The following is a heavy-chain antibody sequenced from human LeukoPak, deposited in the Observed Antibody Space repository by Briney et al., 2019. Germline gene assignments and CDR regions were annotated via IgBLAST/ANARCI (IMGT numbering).Heavy chain of an antibody. CDR3: AKDRDVAGTGGEFDY. Sequence: GGSLRLSCAASGFTFSSYAMHWVRQAPGKGLEWVALISYDGSNKYYADSVKGRFTISRDNSKNTLYLQMNSLRAEDTAVYYCAKDRDVAGTGGEFDYWGQGTLVTVSS. CDR1: GFTFSSYA. J-gene: IGHJ4*02. D-gene: IGHD6-19*01. V-gene: IGHV3-30*04. CDR2: ISYDGSNK.